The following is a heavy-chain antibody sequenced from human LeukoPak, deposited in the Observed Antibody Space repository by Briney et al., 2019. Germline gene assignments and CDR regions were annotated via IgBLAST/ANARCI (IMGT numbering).Heavy chain of an antibody. D-gene: IGHD2-2*01. CDR2: INPNSGGT. CDR3: ARDPQDIVVVPAAMWYYYYGMDV. J-gene: IGHJ6*02. CDR1: GYTFTGCY. Sequence: GASVKVSCKASGYTFTGCYMHWVRQAPGQGLEWMGWINPNSGGTNYAQKFQGRVTMTRDTSISTAYMSRLRSDDTAVYYCARDPQDIVVVPAAMWYYYYGMDVWGQGTTVTVSS. V-gene: IGHV1-2*02.